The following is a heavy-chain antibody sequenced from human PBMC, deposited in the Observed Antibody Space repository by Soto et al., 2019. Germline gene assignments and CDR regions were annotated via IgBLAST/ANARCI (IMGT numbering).Heavy chain of an antibody. D-gene: IGHD2-15*01. Sequence: EVQLVESGGGLVQPGRSLRLSCAASGFTFDNCGMHWVRQAPGKGLEWVAGISWDSSTIGYADSVKGRFIISRDDAKNSLYLQIDSLRGEDTSLYYCVQGRYPTMATQLDHWGQGTQVIVSS. CDR1: GFTFDNCG. CDR3: VQGRYPTMATQLDH. CDR2: ISWDSSTI. V-gene: IGHV3-9*01. J-gene: IGHJ4*02.